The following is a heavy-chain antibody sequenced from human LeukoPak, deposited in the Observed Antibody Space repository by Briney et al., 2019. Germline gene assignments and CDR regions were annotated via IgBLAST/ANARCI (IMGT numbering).Heavy chain of an antibody. CDR2: IRTNRNNYAT. CDR3: TGRDDYGDY. CDR1: GFIFSDSA. Sequence: PGGSLRLSCAASGFIFSDSAMHWVRQASGKGLEWIGRIRTNRNNYATAYAASVRGRFTISRDDSKNTAFLEMSSLKTEDTAVYYRTGRDDYGDYWGQGIVVTVSS. J-gene: IGHJ4*02. V-gene: IGHV3-73*01.